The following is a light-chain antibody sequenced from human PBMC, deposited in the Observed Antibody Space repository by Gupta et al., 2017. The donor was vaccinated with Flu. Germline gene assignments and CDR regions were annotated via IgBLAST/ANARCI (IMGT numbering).Light chain of an antibody. J-gene: IGKJ4*01. V-gene: IGKV1-5*03. CDR2: KAS. CDR3: QQYNSYSALT. Sequence: STLSASVGDRVTITCRASQSISSWLAWYQQKPGKAPKLLIYKASSLESGVPSRFSGSGSGTEFTLTISSLQPDDFATYYCQQYNSYSALTFGGGTXVEIK. CDR1: QSISSW.